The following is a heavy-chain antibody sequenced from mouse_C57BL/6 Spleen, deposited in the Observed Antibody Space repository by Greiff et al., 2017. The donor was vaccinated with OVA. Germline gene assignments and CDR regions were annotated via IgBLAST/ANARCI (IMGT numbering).Heavy chain of an antibody. D-gene: IGHD2-1*01. CDR1: GFPFSSYA. V-gene: IGHV5-4*01. Sequence: EVQLQESGGGLVKPGGSLKLSFAASGFPFSSYALSWVRQPPEKRLGWVATISDGGSYTYYPDNVKGRFTISRDNAKNNLYLQMSHLKSEDTAMYYCARDSRGNGCAYWGQGTLVTVSA. CDR3: ARDSRGNGCAY. CDR2: ISDGGSYT. J-gene: IGHJ3*01.